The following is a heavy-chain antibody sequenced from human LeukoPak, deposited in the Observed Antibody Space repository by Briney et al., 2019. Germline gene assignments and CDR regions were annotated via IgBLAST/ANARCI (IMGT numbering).Heavy chain of an antibody. CDR2: IYSGGST. CDR1: GFTVSSNY. D-gene: IGHD5-18*01. Sequence: GGSLRLSCAASGFTVSSNYMSWVRQAPGKGLEWVSVIYSGGSTYYADSVKGRFTISRDNSKNTLYLQMNSLRAEDTAVYYCAREMKTSMDTEGFDYWGQGTLVTVSS. V-gene: IGHV3-66*01. J-gene: IGHJ4*02. CDR3: AREMKTSMDTEGFDY.